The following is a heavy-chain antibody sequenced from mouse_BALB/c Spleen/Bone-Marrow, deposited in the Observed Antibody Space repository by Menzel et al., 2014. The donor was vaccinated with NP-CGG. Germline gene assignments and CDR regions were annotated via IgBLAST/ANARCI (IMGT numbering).Heavy chain of an antibody. V-gene: IGHV7-3*02. Sequence: EVKLMESGGGLVQPGGSLILSCATSGFTFTDYYMSWVRQPPGKALEWLGFIRNRANGYTTEYSASVKGRFTISRDNSQSILYLQMNTLRAEDSATYYCARDGYGDYWGQGTTLTVSS. D-gene: IGHD2-2*01. CDR1: GFTFTDYY. CDR3: ARDGYGDY. J-gene: IGHJ2*01. CDR2: IRNRANGYTT.